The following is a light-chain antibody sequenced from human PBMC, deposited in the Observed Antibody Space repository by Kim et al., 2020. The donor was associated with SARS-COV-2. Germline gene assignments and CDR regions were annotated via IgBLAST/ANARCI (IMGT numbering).Light chain of an antibody. CDR2: RDN. CDR1: SFNIGYNS. J-gene: IGLJ3*02. V-gene: IGLV1-47*01. CDR3: AAWDDSLSGPV. Sequence: QSVLTQPPSASGTPGQTVTISCSGSSFNIGYNSVAWYQQVPGSAPTLLIYRDNLRPSGVPDRFSGSKSGTSASLAISGLRSDAEADYYCAAWDDSLSGPVFGGGTKLTVL.